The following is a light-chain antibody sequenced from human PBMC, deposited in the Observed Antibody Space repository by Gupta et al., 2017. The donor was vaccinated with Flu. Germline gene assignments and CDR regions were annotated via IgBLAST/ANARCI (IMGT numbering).Light chain of an antibody. Sequence: DSQMTQSPSSLSASVGDRVTITCRASQNIKNYLNWYQQEPGKAPKLLIYAASNLQGGVPSRFSGSGFGTDFTLTISKLQPEDFATYYCQQTDNTPWKFGQGTKVEIK. J-gene: IGKJ1*01. CDR3: QQTDNTPWK. CDR2: AAS. CDR1: QNIKNY. V-gene: IGKV1-39*01.